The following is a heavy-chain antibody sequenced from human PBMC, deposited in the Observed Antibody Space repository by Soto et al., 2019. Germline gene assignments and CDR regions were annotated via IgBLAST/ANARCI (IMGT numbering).Heavy chain of an antibody. D-gene: IGHD2-2*01. V-gene: IGHV1-18*01. CDR3: ARDGVDCISTSCYVGGNFDS. CDR2: ISAYNGDT. Sequence: QVQLVQSGAEVKKPGASVKVSCKASGYTFTSYGISWVRQTPGQGLEWMGWISAYNGDTKYAEKFKGRATMTTDTFTTTAYMELRSLRSDDSAVYYCARDGVDCISTSCYVGGNFDSWGQGTLVTVSS. CDR1: GYTFTSYG. J-gene: IGHJ4*02.